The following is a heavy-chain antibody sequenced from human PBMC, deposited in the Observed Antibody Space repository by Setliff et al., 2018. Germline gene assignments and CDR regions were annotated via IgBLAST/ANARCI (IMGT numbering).Heavy chain of an antibody. Sequence: TLSLTCSVSGGSLSSGGFYWSWIRQSAGRGLEWIGHFHTGGATDYNLSLKRRVTISLDSSKNQFSLRLSSVTAADAAVYFCARESATIGEFPLYYFDKWGQGIPVTVSS. CDR3: ARESATIGEFPLYYFDK. CDR1: GGSLSSGGFY. V-gene: IGHV4-61*09. J-gene: IGHJ4*02. D-gene: IGHD3-10*01. CDR2: FHTGGAT.